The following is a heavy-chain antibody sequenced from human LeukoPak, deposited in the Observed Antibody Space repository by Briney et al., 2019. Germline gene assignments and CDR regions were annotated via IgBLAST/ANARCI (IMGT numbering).Heavy chain of an antibody. V-gene: IGHV1-2*02. CDR2: INPNSGGT. CDR3: ARKGYYYGPGDYYYGMDV. J-gene: IGHJ6*02. D-gene: IGHD3-10*01. Sequence: ASVKVSCKASGYTFTDYYIHWVRQAPGQGLEWMGWINPNSGGTNYVLKFQGRVTMTSDTSISTAYMELSRLRSDDTAVYYCARKGYYYGPGDYYYGMDVWGQGTTVTVSS. CDR1: GYTFTDYY.